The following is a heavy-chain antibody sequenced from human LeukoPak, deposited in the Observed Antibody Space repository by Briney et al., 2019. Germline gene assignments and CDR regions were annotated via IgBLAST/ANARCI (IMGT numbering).Heavy chain of an antibody. CDR1: GYTLTELS. V-gene: IGHV1-24*01. CDR2: FDPEDGET. J-gene: IGHJ6*02. CDR3: ATFLLYCSGGSCPNYGMDV. D-gene: IGHD2-15*01. Sequence: ASVKVSCKVSGYTLTELSMHWVRQAPGKGFEWMGGFDPEDGETIYAQKFQGRVTMTEDTSTDTAYMELSSLRSEDTAVYYCATFLLYCSGGSCPNYGMDVWGQGTTVTVSS.